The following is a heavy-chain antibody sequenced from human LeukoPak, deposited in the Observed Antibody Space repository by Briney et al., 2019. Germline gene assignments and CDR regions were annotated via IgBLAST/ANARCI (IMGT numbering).Heavy chain of an antibody. CDR2: IKSEKRGAAT. CDR1: GFTFSNYW. D-gene: IGHD3-9*01. V-gene: IGHV3-15*01. J-gene: IGHJ4*02. Sequence: GGSLRLSCAASGFTFSNYWMSWVRQAPGKGLELVGHIKSEKRGAATDYAAPVKGRFTISRDDSTKMIFLEMNSLRTEDTAVYYCTTESGYMRQRGFDSWGQGTLVTVSS. CDR3: TTESGYMRQRGFDS.